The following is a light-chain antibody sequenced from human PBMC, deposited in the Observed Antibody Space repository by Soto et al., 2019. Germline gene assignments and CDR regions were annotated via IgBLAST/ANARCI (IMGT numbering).Light chain of an antibody. J-gene: IGKJ1*01. CDR1: QSVSSSY. CDR3: QQYAGSRT. CDR2: GAS. V-gene: IGKV3-20*01. Sequence: EIVLTQSPGTLSLSPGERATLSCRASQSVSSSYLAWYQQKPGQAPRLLIYGASSRATGIPDRFSGSGSGTDFTLTISRLEPEDFAVYYCQQYAGSRTFDQGTKVEIK.